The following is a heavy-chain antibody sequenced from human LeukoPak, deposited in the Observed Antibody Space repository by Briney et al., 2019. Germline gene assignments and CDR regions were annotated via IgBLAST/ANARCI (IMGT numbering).Heavy chain of an antibody. CDR3: ARVLDLSKRGLDAFDI. D-gene: IGHD3-16*01. CDR1: GGSISSYF. J-gene: IGHJ3*02. CDR2: VYYSGST. Sequence: PSETLSLTCTVSGGSISSYFWSWIRQPPGKGLEWIGYVYYSGSTNYNPSLKSRVTISVDTSKNQFSLKLSSVTAADTAVYYCARVLDLSKRGLDAFDIWGQGTMATVSS. V-gene: IGHV4-59*01.